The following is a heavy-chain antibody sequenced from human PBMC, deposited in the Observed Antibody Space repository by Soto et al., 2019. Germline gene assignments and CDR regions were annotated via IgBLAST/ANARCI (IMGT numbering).Heavy chain of an antibody. V-gene: IGHV3-11*01. J-gene: IGHJ6*03. CDR1: GFTFSDYY. CDR2: ISSSGSTI. D-gene: IGHD5-12*01. Sequence: QVQLVESGGGLVKPGGSLRLSCAASGFTFSDYYMSWIRQAPGKGLEWVSYISSSGSTIYYADSVKGRFTISRDNAKKSMYLQMNGLRAEDAAVYYCARGLKYRERRYSGYDCCYYYMDVWGKGTTVTVSS. CDR3: ARGLKYRERRYSGYDCCYYYMDV.